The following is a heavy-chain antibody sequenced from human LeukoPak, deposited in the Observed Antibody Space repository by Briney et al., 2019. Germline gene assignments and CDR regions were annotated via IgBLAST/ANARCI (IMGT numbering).Heavy chain of an antibody. J-gene: IGHJ4*02. Sequence: PSETLSLTFTVSGGSISSSSYYWSWIRQPPGKGLEWIGYIYYSGSTYYNPSLKSRVTISVDTSKNQFSLKLSSVTAADTAVYYCARAVYGSGSHLLDYWGQGTLVTVSS. V-gene: IGHV4-30-4*01. CDR3: ARAVYGSGSHLLDY. D-gene: IGHD3-10*01. CDR1: GGSISSSSYY. CDR2: IYYSGST.